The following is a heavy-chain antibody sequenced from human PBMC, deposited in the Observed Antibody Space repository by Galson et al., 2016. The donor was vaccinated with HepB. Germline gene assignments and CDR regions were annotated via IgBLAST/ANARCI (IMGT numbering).Heavy chain of an antibody. D-gene: IGHD3-9*01. CDR1: GFTFNSYW. V-gene: IGHV3-74*01. J-gene: IGHJ6*02. CDR2: INSDGSST. CDR3: AGDNVLRYFDWTTLNYYYGMDV. Sequence: SLRLSCAASGFTFNSYWMAWVRQAPGKGLVWVSRINSDGSSTSYADSVKGRFTISRDNAKNALYLQMNSLRAEDTAVYYCAGDNVLRYFDWTTLNYYYGMDVWGQGTTVTVSS.